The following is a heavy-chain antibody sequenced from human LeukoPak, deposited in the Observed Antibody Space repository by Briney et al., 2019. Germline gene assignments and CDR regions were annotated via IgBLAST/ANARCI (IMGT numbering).Heavy chain of an antibody. J-gene: IGHJ4*02. CDR2: INHSGST. V-gene: IGHV4-39*07. D-gene: IGHD3-3*01. Sequence: PSETLSLTCTVSGVSISSGGYYWSWIRQPPGKGLEWIGEINHSGSTNYNPSLKSRVTISVDTSKNQFSLKLSSVTAADTAVYYCARGRSRDFWSGYYTPKQFYFDYWGQRTLVTVSS. CDR1: GVSISSGGYY. CDR3: ARGRSRDFWSGYYTPKQFYFDY.